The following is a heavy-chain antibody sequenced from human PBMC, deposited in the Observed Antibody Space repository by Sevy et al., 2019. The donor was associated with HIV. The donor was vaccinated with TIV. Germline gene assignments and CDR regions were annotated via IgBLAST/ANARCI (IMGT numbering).Heavy chain of an antibody. CDR1: GFTVSSNY. J-gene: IGHJ3*02. CDR2: IYSGGST. Sequence: GGSLRLSCAASGFTVSSNYMSWVRQAPGKGLEWVSVIYSGGSTYYADSVKGRFTISRDNSKNTLYLQMNGLRAEDTAVYYCAREDPAPGAFDIWGQGTMVTVSS. CDR3: AREDPAPGAFDI. V-gene: IGHV3-53*01.